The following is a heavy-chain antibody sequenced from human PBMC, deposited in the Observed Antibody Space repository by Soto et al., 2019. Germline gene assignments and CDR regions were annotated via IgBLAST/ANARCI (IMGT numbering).Heavy chain of an antibody. CDR2: ISYDGSNK. D-gene: IGHD2-21*02. J-gene: IGHJ6*02. CDR3: AKDMNCGGDCYSGKIPLSEVLFSGYYYYGMDV. V-gene: IGHV3-30*18. CDR1: GFTFSSYG. Sequence: GGSLRLSCAASGFTFSSYGMHWVRQAPGKGLEWVAVISYDGSNKYYADSVKGRFTISRDNSKNTLYLQMNSLRAEDTAVYYCAKDMNCGGDCYSGKIPLSEVLFSGYYYYGMDVWGQGTTVTVSS.